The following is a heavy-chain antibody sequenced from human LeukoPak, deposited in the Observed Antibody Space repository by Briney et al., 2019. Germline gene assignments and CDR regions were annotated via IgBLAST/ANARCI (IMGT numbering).Heavy chain of an antibody. D-gene: IGHD1-26*01. CDR1: GYSFTSYW. V-gene: IGHV5-51*01. J-gene: IGHJ5*02. CDR2: IYPGDSDT. Sequence: GESLKISCKGSGYSFTSYWIACVRHMPGKGLEGMGIIYPGDSDTRYSPSFQGQVTISADKSISTAYLQWSSLKAPHTAIYYRARERATRAWFDPWGQGTLVTVSS. CDR3: ARERATRAWFDP.